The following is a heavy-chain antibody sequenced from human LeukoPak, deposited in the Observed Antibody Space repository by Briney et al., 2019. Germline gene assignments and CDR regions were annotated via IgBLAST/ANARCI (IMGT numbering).Heavy chain of an antibody. D-gene: IGHD3-10*01. CDR2: IYYSGST. J-gene: IGHJ4*02. V-gene: IGHV4-39*01. Sequence: SETLSLTCTVSGGSISSSSYYWGWIRQPPGKGLEWIGSIYYSGSTYYNPSPKSRVTISVDTSKNQFSLKLSSVTAADTAVYYCAGSGSYSLAIFDYWGQGTLVTVSS. CDR3: AGSGSYSLAIFDY. CDR1: GGSISSSSYY.